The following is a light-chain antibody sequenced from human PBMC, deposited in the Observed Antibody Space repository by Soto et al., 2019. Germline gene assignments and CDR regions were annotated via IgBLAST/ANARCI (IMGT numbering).Light chain of an antibody. J-gene: IGKJ5*01. CDR1: QTISSR. CDR3: QQFNSYPIT. Sequence: DIKLNQSPSTLSGSVGDRVTLTCRASQTISSRLAWYQQKPGKAPKLLIYKASTLKSGVPSRFSGSGSGTEFTLTISSLQPEDFATYYCQQFNSYPITFGQGTLLEI. CDR2: KAS. V-gene: IGKV1-5*03.